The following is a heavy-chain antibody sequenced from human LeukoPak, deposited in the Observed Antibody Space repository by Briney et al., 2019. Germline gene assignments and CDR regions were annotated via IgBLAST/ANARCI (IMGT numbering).Heavy chain of an antibody. Sequence: GGSLRLSCAASGFTFTIYAMSWVRQAPGKGLEWVSTICGSDSDTYYADSVKGRFTISRDNSKNTLYLQMNSLRVEDTAVYYCARDSSGPGYWGQGTLVTVSS. D-gene: IGHD6-19*01. CDR2: ICGSDSDT. J-gene: IGHJ4*02. V-gene: IGHV3-23*01. CDR3: ARDSSGPGY. CDR1: GFTFTIYA.